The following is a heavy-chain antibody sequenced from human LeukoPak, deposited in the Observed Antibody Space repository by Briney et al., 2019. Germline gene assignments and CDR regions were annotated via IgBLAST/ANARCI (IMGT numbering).Heavy chain of an antibody. V-gene: IGHV4-4*07. CDR1: GGSISSYY. CDR3: ARGLIGWPIDY. D-gene: IGHD3-16*02. J-gene: IGHJ4*02. CDR2: IYSSG. Sequence: SETLSLTCTVSGGSISSYYWSWIRQPAGKGLEWIGRIYSSGRVTMSVDTSKNQYSLKLSSVTAADTAVYYCARGLIGWPIDYWGQGTLVTVSS.